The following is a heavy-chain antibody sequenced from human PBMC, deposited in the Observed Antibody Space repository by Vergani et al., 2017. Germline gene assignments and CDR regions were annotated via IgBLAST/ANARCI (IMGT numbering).Heavy chain of an antibody. CDR1: GFTFSSAW. D-gene: IGHD3-9*01. CDR2: IRPKTDGETT. V-gene: IGHV3-15*01. J-gene: IGHJ4*02. Sequence: EVQPVESGGGLVKPGGSLRLSSTTSGFTFSSAWMSWVRHAPGKGLEWVSRIRPKTDGETTDYAAPVKGRLTNSRDDSNNTLYLQMNSLKTEDTAVYYFTTPTKWEVRYDFDYWGKGTLVTVSS. CDR3: TTPTKWEVRYDFDY.